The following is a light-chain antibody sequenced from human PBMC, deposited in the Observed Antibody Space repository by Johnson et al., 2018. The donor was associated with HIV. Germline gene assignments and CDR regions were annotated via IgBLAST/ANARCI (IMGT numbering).Light chain of an antibody. Sequence: QSVLTQPPSVSAAPGQKVTISCSGSSSNIGNNYVSWYQQLPGTAPKLLIYENNKRPSGIPDRFSGSKSGTSATLGITGLQTGDEADYYCGTWDISLSANNGFRTVTKLTVL. V-gene: IGLV1-51*02. CDR2: ENN. CDR3: GTWDISLSANNG. CDR1: SSNIGNNY. J-gene: IGLJ1*01.